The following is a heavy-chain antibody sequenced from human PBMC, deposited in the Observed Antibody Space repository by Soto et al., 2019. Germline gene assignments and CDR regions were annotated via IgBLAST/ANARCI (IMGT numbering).Heavy chain of an antibody. CDR1: GFTFSDYY. Sequence: GGSLRLSCAASGFTFSDYYMSWIRQAPGKGLEWVSYISSSGSTIYYADSVKGRFTISRDNAKNSLYLQMNSLRAEDTAVYYCARDVTLRYFDWLPSEWGLDGMDVWGQGTTVTVSS. V-gene: IGHV3-11*01. CDR2: ISSSGSTI. D-gene: IGHD3-9*01. J-gene: IGHJ6*02. CDR3: ARDVTLRYFDWLPSEWGLDGMDV.